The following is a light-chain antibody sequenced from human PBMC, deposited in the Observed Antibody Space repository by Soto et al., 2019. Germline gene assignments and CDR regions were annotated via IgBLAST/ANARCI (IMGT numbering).Light chain of an antibody. Sequence: EIEMRQHAGSRAASGEGVVTGAFQARQNINNYLNWYKQKPGRAPKLLIYDASNLEAGVPSRFRGSRYGTDFTFPLTRLHSEATAPYYCPQYETAGSLGQGTRLEIK. CDR1: QNINNY. V-gene: IGKV1-33*01. CDR3: PQYETAGS. CDR2: DAS. J-gene: IGKJ5*01.